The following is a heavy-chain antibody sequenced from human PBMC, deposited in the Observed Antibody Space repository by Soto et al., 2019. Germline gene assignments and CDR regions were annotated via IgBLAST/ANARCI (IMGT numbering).Heavy chain of an antibody. CDR1: GGSISSSSYY. D-gene: IGHD3-22*01. J-gene: IGHJ4*02. CDR2: IFYSGST. CDR3: ARYGSGDCNDSTGYYVFDY. Sequence: SETLSLTCTVSGGSISSSSYYWGWIRQPPGKGLEWIGSIFYSGSTYYNPSLKSRVTISVDTSKNQFSLKLTSVTAADTAVYYCARYGSGDCNDSTGYYVFDYWGQGTLVTVSS. V-gene: IGHV4-39*01.